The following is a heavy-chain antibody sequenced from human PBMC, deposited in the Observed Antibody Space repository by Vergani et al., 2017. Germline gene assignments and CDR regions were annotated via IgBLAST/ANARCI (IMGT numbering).Heavy chain of an antibody. Sequence: QVQLVESGGGVVQPGGSLRLSCEALGLTLRSYGMPWVRQAPGRGLEWVAFIGYDGSNKYYADSVKGRFTIPRDNSKNTLYLQMNSLRAEDTAVYYCAKDSVYYYDSSGSPRPRTDYWGQGTLVTVSS. V-gene: IGHV3-30*02. D-gene: IGHD3-22*01. CDR1: GLTLRSYG. J-gene: IGHJ4*02. CDR3: AKDSVYYYDSSGSPRPRTDY. CDR2: IGYDGSNK.